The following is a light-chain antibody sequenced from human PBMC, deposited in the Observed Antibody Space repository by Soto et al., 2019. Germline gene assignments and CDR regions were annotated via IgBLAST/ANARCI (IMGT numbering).Light chain of an antibody. CDR3: QKYDSAPT. CDR2: SAS. Sequence: DIQMTQSPSSLSASVGDRVTITCRPSRGIGNALAWYQQKPGTVPKLLIHSASTLQSGVPSRFSGSGSGTDFTLTISSLQPEDVASYYCQKYDSAPTSGPGTKV. CDR1: RGIGNA. J-gene: IGKJ1*01. V-gene: IGKV1-27*01.